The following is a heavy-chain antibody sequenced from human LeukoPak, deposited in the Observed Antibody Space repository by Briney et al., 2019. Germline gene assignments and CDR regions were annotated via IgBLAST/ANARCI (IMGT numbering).Heavy chain of an antibody. J-gene: IGHJ6*03. CDR2: ISAYNGNT. V-gene: IGHV1-18*01. CDR1: GYTFTSYG. CDR3: ARKCREYYYYYYMDV. Sequence: ASVKVSCKASGYTFTSYGISWVRQAPGQGLEWMGWISAYNGNTNYAQKLQGRVTMTTDTSTSTAYMELRSLRSDDTAVYYCARKCREYYYYYYMDVWGKGTTVTVSS.